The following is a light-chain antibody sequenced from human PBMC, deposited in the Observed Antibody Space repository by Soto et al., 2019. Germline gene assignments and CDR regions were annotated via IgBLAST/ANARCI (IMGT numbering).Light chain of an antibody. CDR2: WAS. Sequence: DFVMTQSPDSLAVSLGERATINCKSSQSVLYSSTNKNYLAWYQQKPGQPPKLLIYWASTRESGVPDRFSGSGSGPDFTLTISSLQAEDVAVYYCQQYYSSPFTFGGGTKVEIK. CDR1: QSVLYSSTNKNY. V-gene: IGKV4-1*01. CDR3: QQYYSSPFT. J-gene: IGKJ4*01.